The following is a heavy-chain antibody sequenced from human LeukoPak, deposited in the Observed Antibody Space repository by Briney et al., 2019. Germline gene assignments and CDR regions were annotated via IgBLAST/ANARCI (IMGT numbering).Heavy chain of an antibody. CDR2: IQQDGNEK. Sequence: GGSLRLSCAASGFTFSGYSMSWVRQAPGKGLEWVANIQQDGNEKYYLDSVKGRFTISRDNAKNSLYLQMNSLRAEDTAVYYCARDARVVLDYWGQGTLVTVFS. V-gene: IGHV3-7*01. CDR3: ARDARVVLDY. J-gene: IGHJ4*02. CDR1: GFTFSGYS. D-gene: IGHD2/OR15-2a*01.